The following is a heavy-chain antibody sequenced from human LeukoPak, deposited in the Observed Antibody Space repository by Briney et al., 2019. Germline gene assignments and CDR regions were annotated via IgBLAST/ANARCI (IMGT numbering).Heavy chain of an antibody. CDR3: AKDRRHTVSGGYFDL. CDR2: INSAGSRT. D-gene: IGHD3-10*01. V-gene: IGHV3-74*01. J-gene: IGHJ2*01. CDR1: GFTFSRYW. Sequence: GGSLRLPCEASGFTFSRYWMHWVRQAPGKGLVWVSRINSAGSRTNYADSMKGRFTISRDNANNSLYLQMNSLRAGDTALYYCAKDRRHTVSGGYFDLWGRGTLVIVSS.